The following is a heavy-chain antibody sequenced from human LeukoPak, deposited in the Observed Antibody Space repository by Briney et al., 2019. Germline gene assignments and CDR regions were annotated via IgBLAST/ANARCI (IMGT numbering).Heavy chain of an antibody. CDR3: FDP. CDR2: VYPAGSQT. V-gene: IGHV5-51*01. J-gene: IGHJ5*02. Sequence: GESLKISCKASSYSFTDYWIGWVRQMPGQGLEWMGIVYPAGSQTIYSPSFQGQVTISVDRSTRTAYLQWNTLKASDTAMYFWFDPWGQGTLVTVSS. CDR1: SYSFTDYW.